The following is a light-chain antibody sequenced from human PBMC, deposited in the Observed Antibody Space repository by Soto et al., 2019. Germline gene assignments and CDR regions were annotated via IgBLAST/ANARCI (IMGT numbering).Light chain of an antibody. J-gene: IGKJ3*01. V-gene: IGKV3-20*01. CDR3: QQYVRSPYT. CDR1: QSISSTY. CDR2: GAS. Sequence: EIVLTQSPGSLSLSPGERATLSCRASQSISSTYIAWYQQKRGQAPRLLIFGASSRATGIPDRFSGSGSGTVFILIISRLQPEDSAVYFCQQYVRSPYTFGPGTKVDIK.